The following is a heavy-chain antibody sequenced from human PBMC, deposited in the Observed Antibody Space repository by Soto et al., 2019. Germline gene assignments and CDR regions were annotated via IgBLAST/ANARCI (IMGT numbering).Heavy chain of an antibody. Sequence: QVQLVQSGAEVKKPGASVKVSCKSSGYTFNSYGITWVRQAPGQGLEWMGWININNGNTNYAQKLQGRVTMTTDTSTSTGYMELRSLRSDDTAVYYCTRGGSYLFDYWGQGTLVTVSS. V-gene: IGHV1-18*01. J-gene: IGHJ4*02. D-gene: IGHD1-26*01. CDR3: TRGGSYLFDY. CDR2: ININNGNT. CDR1: GYTFNSYG.